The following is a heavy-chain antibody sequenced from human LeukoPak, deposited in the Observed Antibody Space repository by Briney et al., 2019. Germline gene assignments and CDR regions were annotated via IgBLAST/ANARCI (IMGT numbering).Heavy chain of an antibody. CDR3: TVVNYGSGSYPLGS. V-gene: IGHV4-59*12. J-gene: IGHJ5*02. D-gene: IGHD3-10*01. Sequence: ASETLSLTCTVSGGYISSYYWSWIRQPPGEGLEWIGYVYYTGSTYYNPSLKSRVTISVDTSRNQFSLKLSSVTAADTAVYYCTVVNYGSGSYPLGSWGQGTLVTVSS. CDR1: GGYISSYY. CDR2: VYYTGST.